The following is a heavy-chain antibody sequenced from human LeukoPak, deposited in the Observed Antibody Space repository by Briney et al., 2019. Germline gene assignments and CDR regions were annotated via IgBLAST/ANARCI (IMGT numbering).Heavy chain of an antibody. D-gene: IGHD4-23*01. Sequence: SETLSLTCTVSGGSISSYYWSWIRQPPGKGLEWIGYIYYSGSTNYNPSLKSRVTISVDTPKNQFSLELSSVTAADTAVYYCARDLDYGGNPYYYGMDVWGQGTTVTVSS. V-gene: IGHV4-59*01. CDR1: GGSISSYY. CDR2: IYYSGST. J-gene: IGHJ6*02. CDR3: ARDLDYGGNPYYYGMDV.